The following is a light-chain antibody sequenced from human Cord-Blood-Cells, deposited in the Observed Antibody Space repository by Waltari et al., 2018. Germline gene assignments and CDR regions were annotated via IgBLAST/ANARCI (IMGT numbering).Light chain of an antibody. CDR2: GAS. Sequence: EIVLTQSPATLSLSPGERAPLSCRASQSVSSRHLAWYQQKPGQAPRLLLYGASSRATGIPDRFSGSGSGTDFTLTISRLEPEDFAVYYCQQYGSSPPYTFGQGTKLEIK. CDR3: QQYGSSPPYT. J-gene: IGKJ2*01. CDR1: QSVSSRH. V-gene: IGKV3-20*01.